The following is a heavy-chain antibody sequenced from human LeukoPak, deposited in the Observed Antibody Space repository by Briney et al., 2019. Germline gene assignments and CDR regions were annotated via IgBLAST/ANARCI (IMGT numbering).Heavy chain of an antibody. V-gene: IGHV4-30-2*01. Sequence: PSQTLSLTCAVSGGSISSGGYSWSWIRQPPGKGLEWIGYIYHSGSTYYSPSLKSRVPISVDRSKNQFSLKLSSVTAADTAVYYCARRVTMVRGVKNWFDPWGQGTLVTVSS. D-gene: IGHD3-10*01. CDR3: ARRVTMVRGVKNWFDP. CDR2: IYHSGST. CDR1: GGSISSGGYS. J-gene: IGHJ5*02.